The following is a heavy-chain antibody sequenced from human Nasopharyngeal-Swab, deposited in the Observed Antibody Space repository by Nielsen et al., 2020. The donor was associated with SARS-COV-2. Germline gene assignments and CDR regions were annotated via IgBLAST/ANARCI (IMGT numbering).Heavy chain of an antibody. CDR1: GFTFSSYG. CDR2: ISYDGSNK. V-gene: IGHV3-30*18. J-gene: IGHJ6*02. Sequence: GESLKISCAASGFTFSSYGMHWVRQAPGKGLEWVAVISYDGSNKYYADSVKGRFTISRDNSKNTLYPKMNSLRAEDTAVYYCAKEEKYYDILTGYFPMNSYYYYYGMDVWGQGTTVTVSS. D-gene: IGHD3-9*01. CDR3: AKEEKYYDILTGYFPMNSYYYYYGMDV.